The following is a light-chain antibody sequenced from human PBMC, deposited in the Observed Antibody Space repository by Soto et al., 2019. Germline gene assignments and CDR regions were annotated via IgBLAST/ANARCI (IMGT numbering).Light chain of an antibody. V-gene: IGKV3-15*01. CDR1: QTVYNN. CDR2: FAS. J-gene: IGKJ4*01. Sequence: IVMTQSPATLSVSPGEKATLSCRASQTVYNNLAWYQQKPRQAPRLLVYFASTRATGIPARFSGSGSGTEFSLTISSLQSEDFALYYCQHYTAWPLTFGGGTKVETK. CDR3: QHYTAWPLT.